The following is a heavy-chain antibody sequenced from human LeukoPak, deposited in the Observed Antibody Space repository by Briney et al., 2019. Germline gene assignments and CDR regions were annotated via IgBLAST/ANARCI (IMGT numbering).Heavy chain of an antibody. J-gene: IGHJ5*02. CDR1: GGSINSYY. Sequence: SETLSLTCTVSGGSINSYYWSWIRQPPGKGLEWIGYINYSGSTNYNPSLESRVTTSVNTYKNQFFQKLSSVTAADTAVYYWWRSTSWIPHIPISWSDPWGQGTLVTVSS. D-gene: IGHD5-18*01. CDR3: WRSTSWIPHIPISWSDP. CDR2: INYSGST. V-gene: IGHV4-59*01.